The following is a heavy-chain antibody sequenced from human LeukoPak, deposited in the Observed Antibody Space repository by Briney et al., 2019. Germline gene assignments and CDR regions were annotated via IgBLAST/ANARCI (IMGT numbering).Heavy chain of an antibody. Sequence: SETLSLTCTVSGGSIGSYYWSWIRQPPGKGLEWIGYIYYSGSTNYNPSLKSRVTISVDTSKNQFSLKLSSVTAADTAVYYCARCDSSGYYNWFDPWGQGTLVTVSS. CDR1: GGSIGSYY. J-gene: IGHJ5*02. CDR2: IYYSGST. V-gene: IGHV4-59*01. D-gene: IGHD3-22*01. CDR3: ARCDSSGYYNWFDP.